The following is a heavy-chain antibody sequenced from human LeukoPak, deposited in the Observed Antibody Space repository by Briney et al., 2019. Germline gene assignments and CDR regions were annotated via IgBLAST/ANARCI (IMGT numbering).Heavy chain of an antibody. CDR1: GFTFSSYS. CDR3: ARDRVLGDYVFDC. D-gene: IGHD4-17*01. CDR2: ISSSSSYI. J-gene: IGHJ4*02. V-gene: IGHV3-21*01. Sequence: GGSLRLSCAASGFTFSSYSMNWVRQAPGKGLEWVSSISSSSSYIYYADSVKGRFTISRDNAKNSLYLQMNSLRAEDTAVYYCARDRVLGDYVFDCWGQGTLVTVSS.